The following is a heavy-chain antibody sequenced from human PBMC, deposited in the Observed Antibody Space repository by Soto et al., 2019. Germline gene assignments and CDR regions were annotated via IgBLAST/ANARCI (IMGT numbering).Heavy chain of an antibody. CDR3: ARDLGGWPAY. V-gene: IGHV1-46*01. J-gene: IGHJ4*02. CDR1: GYTFTSYY. D-gene: IGHD2-15*01. CDR2: INPSDST. Sequence: ASVKVSCKASGYTFTSYYMHWVRQAPGQGLEWMGIINPSDSTSYAQKFQGGVTMTRDTSTSTVYMELSSLRSEDTAVYYCARDLGGWPAYSGQGTLVTVSS.